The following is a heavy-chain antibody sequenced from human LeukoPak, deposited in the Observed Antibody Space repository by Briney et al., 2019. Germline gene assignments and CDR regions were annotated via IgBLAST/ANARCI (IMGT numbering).Heavy chain of an antibody. CDR3: ARYDGSANYIANYFDY. CDR2: ISGSGGST. V-gene: IGHV3-23*01. CDR1: GFTFSSNG. D-gene: IGHD3-22*01. J-gene: IGHJ4*02. Sequence: GGSLRLSCAASGFTFSSNGMNWVRQAPGKGLEWFSAISGSGGSTYYADSVKGRFTISRDNSKNTLYLQMNSLRAEDTAVYYCARYDGSANYIANYFDYWGQGALVTVSS.